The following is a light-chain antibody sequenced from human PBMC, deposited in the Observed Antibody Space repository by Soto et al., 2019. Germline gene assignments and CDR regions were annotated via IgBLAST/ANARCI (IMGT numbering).Light chain of an antibody. J-gene: IGLJ1*01. CDR3: SSFRSSSTLNV. Sequence: QSALTQPASVSGSPGQSITISCTGTSSDVGGYNYVSWYQQHPGKAPKLMIYDVSNWPSGVSNRFSGSKSGNTASLTISGLQAEDEADYYCSSFRSSSTLNVFGTGTKVTVL. CDR1: SSDVGGYNY. CDR2: DVS. V-gene: IGLV2-14*01.